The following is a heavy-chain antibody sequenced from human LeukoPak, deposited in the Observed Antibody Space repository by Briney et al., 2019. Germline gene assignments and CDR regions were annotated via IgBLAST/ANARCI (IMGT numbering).Heavy chain of an antibody. D-gene: IGHD2-8*01. CDR2: INWNGGST. Sequence: GGSLRLSCAASGFTFDDYGMSWVRQAPGKGLEWVSGINWNGGSTGYADSVKGRFTISRDNAKNSLYLQMNSLRAEDTALYYCARDWTNGVCSNFDYWGQGTLVTVSS. CDR3: ARDWTNGVCSNFDY. V-gene: IGHV3-20*04. CDR1: GFTFDDYG. J-gene: IGHJ4*02.